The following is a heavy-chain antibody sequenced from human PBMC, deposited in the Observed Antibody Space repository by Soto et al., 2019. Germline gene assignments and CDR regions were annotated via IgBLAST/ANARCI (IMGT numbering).Heavy chain of an antibody. CDR3: ARDMGVPAASDYYYYGMDV. D-gene: IGHD2-2*01. Sequence: SETLSLTCTVSGGSISSYYWSWIRQPPGKGLEWIGYIYYSGSTNYNPSLMSRVTISVDTSKNQFSLKLSSVTAADTDVYYCARDMGVPAASDYYYYGMDVWGQGTTVTVSS. V-gene: IGHV4-59*01. CDR2: IYYSGST. J-gene: IGHJ6*02. CDR1: GGSISSYY.